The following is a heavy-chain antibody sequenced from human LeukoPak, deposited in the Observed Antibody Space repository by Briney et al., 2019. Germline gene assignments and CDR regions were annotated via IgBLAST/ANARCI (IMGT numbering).Heavy chain of an antibody. CDR3: ARKPYDSRGYYLHEY. J-gene: IGHJ4*02. V-gene: IGHV7-4-1*02. D-gene: IGHD3-22*01. Sequence: ALVKVSCKASGYTFTSYAMSWVRQAPGQGLEWMGWIDTNTGNPTYAQGFTGRFGFSLDTSVSTAYLQISSLKAEDTAVYYCARKPYDSRGYYLHEYWGQGTLVTVSS. CDR1: GYTFTSYA. CDR2: IDTNTGNP.